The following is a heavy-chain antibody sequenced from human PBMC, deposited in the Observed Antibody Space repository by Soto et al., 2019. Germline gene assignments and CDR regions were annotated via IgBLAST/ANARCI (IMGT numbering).Heavy chain of an antibody. CDR2: SHQSGNT. CDR3: ATRDTGRVY. V-gene: IGHV4-4*02. Sequence: QVQLQESGPGLVKPSGTLSLTGAVSGVSIDSHDWWTWVRQPPGKGLEWIGESHQSGNTNYNSSLESRVTISLDKSRNHSSLQLDSVTVADTAVYYCATRDTGRVYWGQGTLVTVSS. CDR1: GVSIDSHDW. D-gene: IGHD5-18*01. J-gene: IGHJ4*02.